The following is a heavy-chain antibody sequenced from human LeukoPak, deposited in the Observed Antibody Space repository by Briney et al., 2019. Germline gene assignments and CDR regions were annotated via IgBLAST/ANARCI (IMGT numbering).Heavy chain of an antibody. CDR1: GYTFTSYD. Sequence: GASVKVSCKASGYTFTSYDMNWVRQATGQGLEWMGWMSPNSGNTGYAQKFQGRVTMTRNTSISTAYMELSSLRSEDTAVYYCARANIAVAGTNFDYWGQGTLVTVSS. CDR2: MSPNSGNT. D-gene: IGHD6-19*01. CDR3: ARANIAVAGTNFDY. V-gene: IGHV1-8*01. J-gene: IGHJ4*02.